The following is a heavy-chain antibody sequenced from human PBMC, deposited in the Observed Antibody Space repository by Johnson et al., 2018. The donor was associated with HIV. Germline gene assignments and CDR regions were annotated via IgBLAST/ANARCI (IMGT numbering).Heavy chain of an antibody. CDR1: RFTFSSYA. CDR3: ARGGGCGGDCYSGFDAFDI. J-gene: IGHJ3*02. Sequence: QVQLVESGGGVVQPGRSLRLSCAASRFTFSSYAMHWVRQAPGKGLEWVAVISYDGSNKYYTDSVKGRFTIYRDNSKNTLYLQINSLSTEDTAVYYCARGGGCGGDCYSGFDAFDIWGQGTLVTVFS. D-gene: IGHD2-21*01. CDR2: ISYDGSNK. V-gene: IGHV3-30*04.